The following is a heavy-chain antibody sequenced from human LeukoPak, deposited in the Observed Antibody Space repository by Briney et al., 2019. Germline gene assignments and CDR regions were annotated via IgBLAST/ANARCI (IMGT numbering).Heavy chain of an antibody. CDR3: ARDGSGSGWYGY. CDR1: GFTFSSYS. J-gene: IGHJ4*02. D-gene: IGHD6-19*01. V-gene: IGHV3-21*01. Sequence: GGSLRLSCAASGFTFSSYSMNRVRQAPGKGLEWVSSISSSSSYIYYADSVEGRFTISRDNAKNSLYLQMNSLRAEDTAVYYCARDGSGSGWYGYWGQGTLVTVSS. CDR2: ISSSSSYI.